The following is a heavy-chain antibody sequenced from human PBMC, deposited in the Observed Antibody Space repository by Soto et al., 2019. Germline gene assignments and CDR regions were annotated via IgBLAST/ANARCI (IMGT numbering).Heavy chain of an antibody. CDR2: IIPIFGTA. D-gene: IGHD3-22*01. J-gene: IGHJ3*02. CDR1: GGTFSSYA. V-gene: IGHV1-69*01. Sequence: QVQLVQSGAAVKKPGSSVKVSCKASGGTFSSYAISWVRQAPGQGLEWMGGIIPIFGTANYAQKFQGRVTITADESTSTAYMELSSLRSEDTAVYYCARPDYYDSSGYYYSRNAFDIWGQGTMVTVSS. CDR3: ARPDYYDSSGYYYSRNAFDI.